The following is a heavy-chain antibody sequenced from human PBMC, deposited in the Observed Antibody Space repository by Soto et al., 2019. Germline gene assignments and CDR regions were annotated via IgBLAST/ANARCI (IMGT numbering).Heavy chain of an antibody. CDR3: ARGQGGWNYVIWVFDY. CDR2: IIPIFGTA. CDR1: GGTFSSYA. Sequence: ASVKVSCKASGGTFSSYAISWVRQAPGQGLEWMGGIIPIFGTANYAQKFQGRVTITADESTSTAYMELSSLRSEDTAAYYCARGQGGWNYVIWVFDYWGQGTLVTVSS. J-gene: IGHJ4*02. V-gene: IGHV1-69*13. D-gene: IGHD1-7*01.